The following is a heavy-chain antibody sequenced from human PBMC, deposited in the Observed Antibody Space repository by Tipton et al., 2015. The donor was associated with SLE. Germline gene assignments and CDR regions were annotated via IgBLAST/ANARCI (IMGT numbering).Heavy chain of an antibody. D-gene: IGHD4-17*01. CDR3: AKSHTGTTYYYYFDV. Sequence: RSLRLSCAASGFTFGTCAMYWVRQAPGKGLDWVAVISHDGSNAYYADSVKGRFTISRDNSKNTLYLQMNSLRAEDTAVYYCAKSHTGTTYYYYFDVWGKGTTVTVSS. J-gene: IGHJ6*03. CDR2: ISHDGSNA. CDR1: GFTFGTCA. V-gene: IGHV3-30-3*02.